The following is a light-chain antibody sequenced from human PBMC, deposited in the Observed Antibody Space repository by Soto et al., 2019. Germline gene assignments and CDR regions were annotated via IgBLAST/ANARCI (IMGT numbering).Light chain of an antibody. Sequence: QSVLTQPASVSGSPGQSITISCTGTSSDVGGYNHVSWYQQHPGKAPKLMIYEVSNRPSGVSDRFSGSKSGNTASLTISGLQAEDEADYHCSSYTSSSTLVFGGGTELTVL. J-gene: IGLJ2*01. CDR3: SSYTSSSTLV. CDR1: SSDVGGYNH. CDR2: EVS. V-gene: IGLV2-14*01.